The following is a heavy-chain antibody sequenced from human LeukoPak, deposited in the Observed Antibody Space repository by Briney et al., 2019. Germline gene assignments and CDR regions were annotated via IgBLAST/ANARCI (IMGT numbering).Heavy chain of an antibody. CDR3: VREGGFDN. D-gene: IGHD3-16*01. J-gene: IGHJ4*02. CDR2: ISSTSGTI. V-gene: IGHV3-48*01. CDR1: GFTFSSYS. Sequence: GGSLRLSCAASGFTFSSYSLNWVRQAPGMGLEWVSYISSTSGTIYYADSVKGRFSISRDNAKNSLYLQMNRLRAEDTAVYYCVREGGFDNWGQGTLVTVSS.